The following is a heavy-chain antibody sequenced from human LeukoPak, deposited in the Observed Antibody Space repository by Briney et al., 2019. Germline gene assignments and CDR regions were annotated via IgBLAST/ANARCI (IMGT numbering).Heavy chain of an antibody. CDR2: IYPGGSET. CDR1: GYDFSTYW. D-gene: IGHD5-24*01. Sequence: GESLKISCKGLGYDFSTYWNAWVRQRPGKGLEWMGIIYPGGSETRYDPSFQAEVTILADRSTSTDYLQWSSLRASDTAMYYCARASRDGYNQNFDHWGQGTLVTVSS. CDR3: ARASRDGYNQNFDH. V-gene: IGHV5-51*01. J-gene: IGHJ4*02.